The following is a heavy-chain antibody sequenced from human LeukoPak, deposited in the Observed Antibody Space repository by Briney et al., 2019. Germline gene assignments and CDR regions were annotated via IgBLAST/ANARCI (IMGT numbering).Heavy chain of an antibody. CDR1: GNTFTGYY. CDR2: INPKSGGT. D-gene: IGHD3-22*01. J-gene: IGHJ6*02. V-gene: IGHV1-2*02. CDR3: ARSGYYYGLDV. Sequence: GSVRVSCKASGNTFTGYYVHWVRQAPGQGVEWMGWINPKSGGTNYAQNFQGRVTMTGDTSISTVYMEVSRLRSDDTAVYYCARSGYYYGLDVWGQGTMVTLSS.